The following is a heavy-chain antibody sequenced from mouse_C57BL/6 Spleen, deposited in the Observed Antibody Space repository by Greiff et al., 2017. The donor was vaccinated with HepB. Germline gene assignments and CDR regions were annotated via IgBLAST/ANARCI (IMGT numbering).Heavy chain of an antibody. D-gene: IGHD2-1*01. Sequence: QVQLQQSGAELVRPGTSVKVSCKASGYAFTNYLLEWVKQRPGQGLEWIGVINPGSGGTNYNEKFKGKATLTADKSSSTAYMQLSSLTSEDSAVYFCARDGNYVFDYWGQGTTLTVSS. CDR3: ARDGNYVFDY. J-gene: IGHJ2*01. CDR1: GYAFTNYL. V-gene: IGHV1-54*01. CDR2: INPGSGGT.